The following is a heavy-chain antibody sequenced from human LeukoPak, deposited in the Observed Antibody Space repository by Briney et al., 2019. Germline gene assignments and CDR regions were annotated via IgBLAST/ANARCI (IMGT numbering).Heavy chain of an antibody. D-gene: IGHD3-3*01. CDR1: GFTVSSNY. CDR2: IYSGGST. Sequence: GGSLRLSCAASGFTVSSNYMSWVRQAPGKGLEWVSVIYSGGSTYYADSVKGRFTISRDNSKSTLYLQMNSLRAEDTAVYYCARFWSGYYDYWGQGTLVTVSS. J-gene: IGHJ4*02. CDR3: ARFWSGYYDY. V-gene: IGHV3-66*02.